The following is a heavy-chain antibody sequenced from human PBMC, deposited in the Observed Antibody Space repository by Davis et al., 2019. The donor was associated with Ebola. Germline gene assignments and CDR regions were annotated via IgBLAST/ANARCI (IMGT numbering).Heavy chain of an antibody. V-gene: IGHV1-46*01. CDR1: GGTFSSYT. J-gene: IGHJ6*04. CDR2: INPSGGST. Sequence: ASVKVSCKASGGTFSSYTISWVRQAPGQGLEWMGIINPSGGSTGYAQKFQDRVTMTRDTSTSTVYMELSSLRSEDTAVYYCARSPRDVVVVAATPVGMDVWGKGTTVTVSS. D-gene: IGHD2-15*01. CDR3: ARSPRDVVVVAATPVGMDV.